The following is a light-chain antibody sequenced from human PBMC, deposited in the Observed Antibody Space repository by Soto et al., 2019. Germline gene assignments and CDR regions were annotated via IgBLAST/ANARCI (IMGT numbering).Light chain of an antibody. V-gene: IGKV3-20*01. CDR1: QSVRSDY. CDR2: GIS. CDR3: QQYGGSPT. Sequence: EIVLTQSPATLSLSPGDRATLSCRASQSVRSDYFAWYQQKPGQAPRVIIFGISTRATAIPDRFSGSGSGTDFTLTISRLDPEDFAVYSCQQYGGSPTFGQGTKVDIK. J-gene: IGKJ1*01.